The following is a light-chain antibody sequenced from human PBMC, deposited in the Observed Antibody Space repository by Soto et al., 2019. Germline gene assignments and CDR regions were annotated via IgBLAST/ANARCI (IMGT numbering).Light chain of an antibody. CDR3: CPYAGRYTFLYV. V-gene: IGLV2-11*01. Sequence: QSLLTQPRSVSGPPGQSPHISCTGTISDVGGYNYVSWYQQQPGKAPQLMIYDVNKRPSGVPVRFSGSKSGNTASLTISGLQAEDEADYYCCPYAGRYTFLYVFGTGTKVTVL. J-gene: IGLJ1*01. CDR1: ISDVGGYNY. CDR2: DVN.